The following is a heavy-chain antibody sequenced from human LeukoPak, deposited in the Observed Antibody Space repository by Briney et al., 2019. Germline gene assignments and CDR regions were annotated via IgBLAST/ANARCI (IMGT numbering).Heavy chain of an antibody. CDR1: GGSINSYY. D-gene: IGHD2/OR15-2a*01. CDR3: ARTLRGRLFDY. Sequence: SETLSLTCTVSGGSINSYYWSWIRQPPGKGLEWIGYIYYSGSTNYNPSLKSRVTISLDTSKNQFSLKLNSVTAADTAVYYCARTLRGRLFDYWGQGPLVTVSS. CDR2: IYYSGST. J-gene: IGHJ4*02. V-gene: IGHV4-59*08.